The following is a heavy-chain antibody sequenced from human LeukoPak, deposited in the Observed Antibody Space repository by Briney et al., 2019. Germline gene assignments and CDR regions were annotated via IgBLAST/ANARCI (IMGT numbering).Heavy chain of an antibody. D-gene: IGHD3-10*01. CDR1: GFSLTTYG. CDR2: IWYDGSRK. J-gene: IGHJ4*02. CDR3: ARDRGSGIDY. Sequence: HPGGSLRLSCAASGFSLTTYGTPWLRQAPGKGLEWVAVIWYDGSRKFYGDSVKGRFTVSRDTSENTMYLQMNTLRVDDTAVYYCARDRGSGIDYWGQGTLVTVSS. V-gene: IGHV3-33*01.